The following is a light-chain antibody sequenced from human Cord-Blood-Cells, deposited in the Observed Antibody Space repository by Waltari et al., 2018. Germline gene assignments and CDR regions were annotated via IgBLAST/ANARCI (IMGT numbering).Light chain of an antibody. CDR3: QQRSNWIT. Sequence: EIVLTQSPATLSLSPGDSATLSCRARQTVSSYLAWYQQKPGQAPRLLIYDASNRATGIPARFSGSGSGTDFTLTISSLEPEDFAVYYCQQRSNWITFGQGTRLEIK. CDR1: QTVSSY. V-gene: IGKV3-11*01. CDR2: DAS. J-gene: IGKJ5*01.